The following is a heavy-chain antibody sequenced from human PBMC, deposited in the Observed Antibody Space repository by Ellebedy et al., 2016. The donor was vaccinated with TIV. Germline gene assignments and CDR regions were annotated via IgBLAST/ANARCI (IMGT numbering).Heavy chain of an antibody. D-gene: IGHD2-15*01. V-gene: IGHV3-21*06. CDR1: GFPISGYS. J-gene: IGHJ4*02. CDR2: ITTSGSDR. CDR3: ARDSPVVDFDY. Sequence: GESLKISXEVSGFPISGYSMNWVRQSPGKGLEWVSSITTSGSDRHYTDSVKGRFTISQDNAKNMLYLQMNSLSAEDTAVYFCARDSPVVDFDYWGQGTPVTVSS.